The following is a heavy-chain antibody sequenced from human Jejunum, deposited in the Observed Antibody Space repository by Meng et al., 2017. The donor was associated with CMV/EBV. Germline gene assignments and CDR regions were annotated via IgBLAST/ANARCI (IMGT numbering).Heavy chain of an antibody. D-gene: IGHD3-3*01. V-gene: IGHV3-74*01. J-gene: IGHJ4*02. CDR2: INSDATIT. CDR1: GFTLSSYY. CDR3: ARGGYDFWTDYLHY. Sequence: GFTLSSYYMYWVRQAPGKGLVWVSRINSDATITYYADSVNGRFTISRDNAKNPLYLEMNSLRAEDTATYYCARGGYDFWTDYLHYWGQGALVTVSS.